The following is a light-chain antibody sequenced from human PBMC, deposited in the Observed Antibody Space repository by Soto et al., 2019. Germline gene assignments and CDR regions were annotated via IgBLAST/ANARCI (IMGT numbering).Light chain of an antibody. V-gene: IGLV2-14*01. CDR1: SRDVGAYNY. Sequence: QSVLTQPASVSGSPGQSITISCTGTSRDVGAYNYVSWYQQYPGKAPKLMIYAVSNRPSGVSNRFSGSKSGNTASLTISGLQAEDEADYYCSSYTTTPTNTWVFGGGTKLTVL. CDR2: AVS. CDR3: SSYTTTPTNTWV. J-gene: IGLJ3*02.